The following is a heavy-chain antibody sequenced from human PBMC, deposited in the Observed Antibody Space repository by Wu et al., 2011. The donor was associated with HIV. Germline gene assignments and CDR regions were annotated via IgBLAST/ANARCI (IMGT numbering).Heavy chain of an antibody. V-gene: IGHV1-8*01. CDR1: AYTFTSYD. J-gene: IGHJ5*02. Sequence: QVRVGTGLGREVKKPGASVKVSCKASAYTFTSYDISWFRQATGQRLEWMGWLNPRSGKTGYVEKFKGRVTMTRNVSMTAAYMELTSLTSDDTAVYYCGRERGYCSAGRCPRGWFDPWGQGTLVTVSS. D-gene: IGHD2-15*01. CDR2: LNPRSGKT. CDR3: GRERGYCSAGRCPRGWFDP.